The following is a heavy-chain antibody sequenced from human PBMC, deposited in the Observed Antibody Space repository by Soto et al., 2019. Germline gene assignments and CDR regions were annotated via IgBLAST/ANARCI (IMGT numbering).Heavy chain of an antibody. CDR1: GASISTNGYY. V-gene: IGHV4-39*01. D-gene: IGHD1-26*01. J-gene: IGHJ3*01. CDR3: ARHQGYSGVGPF. CDR2: MYYGGSM. Sequence: QLQLQESGPGLVKPSETLSLTCTVSGASISTNGYYWGWIRQPPGKGLEWIGSMYYGGSMYYSPSLKSRVTMSVYASKNQFSLKLSSVTAADTAVYYCARHQGYSGVGPFWGQGTMVTVSS.